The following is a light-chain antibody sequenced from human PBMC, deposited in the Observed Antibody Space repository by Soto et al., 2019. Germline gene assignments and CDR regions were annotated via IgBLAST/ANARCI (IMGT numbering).Light chain of an antibody. Sequence: QSVLTQPRSVSGSPGQSVTIPCTGTSSDVGAYDYVSWYQQHPGKAPKLMIYDVSKRPSGVPDRFSGSKSGNTASLTISGLQAEDEADYYCGSYAGGYTYVFGTGTKVTVL. CDR3: GSYAGGYTYV. CDR1: SSDVGAYDY. V-gene: IGLV2-11*01. CDR2: DVS. J-gene: IGLJ1*01.